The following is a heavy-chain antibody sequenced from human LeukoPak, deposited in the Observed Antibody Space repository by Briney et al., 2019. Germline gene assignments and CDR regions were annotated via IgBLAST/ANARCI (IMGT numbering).Heavy chain of an antibody. J-gene: IGHJ3*02. Sequence: ASVKVSCKASGYTFTSYYMHWVRQAPGQGLEWMGIINPSGGSTSYAQKFQGRVTMTRDTSTSTVYMELSSLRSEDTAVYYCARGVGAMVRGSPDAFDIWGQGTMVTVSS. V-gene: IGHV1-46*01. CDR1: GYTFTSYY. CDR2: INPSGGST. CDR3: ARGVGAMVRGSPDAFDI. D-gene: IGHD3-10*01.